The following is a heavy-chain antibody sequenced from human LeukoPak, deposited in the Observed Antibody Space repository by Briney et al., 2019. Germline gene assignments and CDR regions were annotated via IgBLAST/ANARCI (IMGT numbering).Heavy chain of an antibody. CDR3: ASGGRMAAAPSNY. CDR1: GFTFSSYG. V-gene: IGHV3-30*02. J-gene: IGHJ4*02. D-gene: IGHD6-13*01. Sequence: GGSLRLSCAASGFTFSSYGMHWVRQAPGKGLEWVAFIRYDGSNKYYADSVKGRFTISRDNSKNTLYLQMNSLRAEDTAVYYCASGGRMAAAPSNYWGQGTLVTVSS. CDR2: IRYDGSNK.